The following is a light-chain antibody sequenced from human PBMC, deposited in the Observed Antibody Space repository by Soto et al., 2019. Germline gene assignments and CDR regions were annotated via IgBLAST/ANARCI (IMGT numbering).Light chain of an antibody. J-gene: IGLJ2*01. V-gene: IGLV2-14*01. Sequence: QSALTQPASVSGSPGQSITISCTGTSSDDGGYNYVSWYQQHPGNAPKLMIYEVSNRPSGVSNRFSGSKSGNTASLTISGLQAEDEADYYCSSYTSTSTLGVLFGGGTKLTVL. CDR3: SSYTSTSTLGVL. CDR2: EVS. CDR1: SSDDGGYNY.